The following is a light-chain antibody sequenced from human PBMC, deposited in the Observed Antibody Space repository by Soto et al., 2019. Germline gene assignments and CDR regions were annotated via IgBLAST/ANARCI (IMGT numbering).Light chain of an antibody. CDR2: DVS. Sequence: DSQMTQSPSTLSASVGDRVTITCRASQIFGTWLAWYQQKPGKDPIVLLSDVSNLESGVPSRFSGSGSCTEFTRTIGSQETDDFASYYCEKDNGPFGQGTKVEIK. CDR3: EKDNGP. V-gene: IGKV1-5*01. J-gene: IGKJ1*01. CDR1: QIFGTW.